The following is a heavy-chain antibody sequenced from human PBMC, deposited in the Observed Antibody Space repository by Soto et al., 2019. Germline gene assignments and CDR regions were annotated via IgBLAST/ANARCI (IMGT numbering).Heavy chain of an antibody. CDR1: GGSISSGDYY. J-gene: IGHJ6*02. Sequence: SETLSLTCTVSGGSISSGDYYWSWIRQPPGKGLEWIGEINHSGSTNYNPSLKSRVTISVDTSKNQFSLKLSSVTAADTAVYYCARDYDILTGYRGYYYYYGMDVWGQGTTVTVSS. CDR2: INHSGST. D-gene: IGHD3-9*01. CDR3: ARDYDILTGYRGYYYYYGMDV. V-gene: IGHV4-34*01.